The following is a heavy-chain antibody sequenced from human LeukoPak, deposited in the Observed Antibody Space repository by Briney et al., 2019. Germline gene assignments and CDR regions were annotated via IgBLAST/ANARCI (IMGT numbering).Heavy chain of an antibody. J-gene: IGHJ4*02. Sequence: VASVKVSCKASGGTFSSYAISWVRQAPGQGLEWMGGIIPIFGTANYAQKFQGRVTITADKSTSTAYMELSSLRSEDTAVYYCATVVESRWELPGGYFDYWGQGTLVTVSS. CDR3: ATVVESRWELPGGYFDY. CDR1: GGTFSSYA. CDR2: IIPIFGTA. D-gene: IGHD1-26*01. V-gene: IGHV1-69*06.